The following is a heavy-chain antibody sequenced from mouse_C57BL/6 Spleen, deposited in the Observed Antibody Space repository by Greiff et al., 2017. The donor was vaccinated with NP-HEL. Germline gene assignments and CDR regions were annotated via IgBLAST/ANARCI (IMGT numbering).Heavy chain of an antibody. CDR2: INPSTGGT. CDR1: GYSFTGYY. Sequence: EVQLQHSGPELVKPGASVKISCKASGYSFTGYYMNWVKQSPEKSLEWIGEINPSTGGTTYNQKFKAKATLTVDKSSSTAYMQLKSLTSEDSAVYYCARVFDYWGQGTTLTVSS. V-gene: IGHV1-42*01. J-gene: IGHJ2*01. CDR3: ARVFDY.